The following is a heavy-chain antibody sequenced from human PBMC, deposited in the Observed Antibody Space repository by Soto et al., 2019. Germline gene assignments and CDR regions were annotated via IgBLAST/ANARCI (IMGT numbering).Heavy chain of an antibody. V-gene: IGHV3-9*01. CDR1: GFTFDDYA. Sequence: EVQLVESGGGLVQPGRSLRLSCAASGFTFDDYAMHWVRQAPGKGLEWVSGISWNSGSIGYADSVKGRFTISRDNAKNSLYLQINSLRAEDTALYYCAKGKPDLDYWGQGTLVTVSS. CDR2: ISWNSGSI. J-gene: IGHJ4*02. CDR3: AKGKPDLDY.